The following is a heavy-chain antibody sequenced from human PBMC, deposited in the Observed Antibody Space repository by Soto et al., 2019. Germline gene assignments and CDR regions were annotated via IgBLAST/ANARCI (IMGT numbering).Heavy chain of an antibody. CDR2: IYYSGST. CDR1: GGSMSTYY. CDR3: ARVSSGWSNYFDY. V-gene: IGHV4-59*01. D-gene: IGHD6-13*01. Sequence: NPSETLSLTCTVSGGSMSTYYWSWIRQPPGKGLEWIGYIYYSGSTSHNPSLKSRVTISGDTSKNQFSLKLNSVTAADTAVYYCARVSSGWSNYFDYWGQGTPVTVSS. J-gene: IGHJ4*02.